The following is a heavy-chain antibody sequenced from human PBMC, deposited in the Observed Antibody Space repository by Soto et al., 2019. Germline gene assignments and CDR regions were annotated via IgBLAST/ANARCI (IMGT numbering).Heavy chain of an antibody. CDR2: ISSSSSTI. D-gene: IGHD3-16*02. J-gene: IGHJ4*02. V-gene: IGHV3-48*01. Sequence: EVQLVESGGGLVQPGGSLRLSCAASGFTFSSYSMNWVRQAPGKGLEWVSYISSSSSTIYYADSVKGRFTISRDNAKNSLYLHMNSLRAEYTAVYYCARRDIKYDYIWGSYRLVDYWGQGTLVTVSS. CDR1: GFTFSSYS. CDR3: ARRDIKYDYIWGSYRLVDY.